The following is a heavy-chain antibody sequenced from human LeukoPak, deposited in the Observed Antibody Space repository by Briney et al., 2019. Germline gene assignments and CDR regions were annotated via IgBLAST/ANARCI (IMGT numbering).Heavy chain of an antibody. V-gene: IGHV4-4*07. J-gene: IGHJ4*02. D-gene: IGHD6-19*01. Sequence: SETLSLTCTVSGGSISSYYWSWIRQPAGKGLEWIGRIYTSGSTNYNPSLKSRVTMSVDTSKNQFSLKLSSVTAADTAVYYCARVEDSSGGGYYFDYWGQGTLVTVSS. CDR2: IYTSGST. CDR3: ARVEDSSGGGYYFDY. CDR1: GGSISSYY.